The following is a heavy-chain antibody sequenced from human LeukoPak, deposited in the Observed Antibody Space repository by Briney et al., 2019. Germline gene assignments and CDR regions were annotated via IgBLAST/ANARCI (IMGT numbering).Heavy chain of an antibody. CDR1: GGSISSYY. Sequence: SETLSLTCTVSGGSISSYYWSWIRQPPGKGLEWIGYIYYSGSTNYNPSLKSRVTISVDTSKNQISLKLSSVTAADTAVYYCARNTGGSSWGGTLDYWGQGTLVTVSS. D-gene: IGHD6-13*01. V-gene: IGHV4-59*01. CDR2: IYYSGST. J-gene: IGHJ4*02. CDR3: ARNTGGSSWGGTLDY.